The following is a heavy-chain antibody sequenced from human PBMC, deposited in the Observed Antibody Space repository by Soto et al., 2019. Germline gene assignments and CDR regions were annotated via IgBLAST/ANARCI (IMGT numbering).Heavy chain of an antibody. Sequence: NPSETLSLTCTVSGGSISNYYWSWIRQPPGKGLEWIGYVYYRGTTNYNPSLKSRVTISVDTSKNQFSLKMNSVTAADTAVYFCTRAPSAYSRGYGMDVWGQGTTVTVS. CDR1: GGSISNYY. J-gene: IGHJ6*02. CDR2: VYYRGTT. V-gene: IGHV4-59*01. CDR3: TRAPSAYSRGYGMDV. D-gene: IGHD5-18*01.